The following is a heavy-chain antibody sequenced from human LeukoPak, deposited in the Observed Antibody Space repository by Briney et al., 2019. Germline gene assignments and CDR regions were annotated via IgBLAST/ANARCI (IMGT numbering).Heavy chain of an antibody. Sequence: HPGGSLRLSCAASRFTFSRYWMHWVRQAPGKGLAWVSRISSDGSNTNYADSVKGRFTISRDNAKNTLYLQMDSLTAEDTAVYYCVSRNYGSSPFDYWGQGTLVTVSS. CDR1: RFTFSRYW. CDR3: VSRNYGSSPFDY. V-gene: IGHV3-74*01. J-gene: IGHJ4*02. D-gene: IGHD4-17*01. CDR2: ISSDGSNT.